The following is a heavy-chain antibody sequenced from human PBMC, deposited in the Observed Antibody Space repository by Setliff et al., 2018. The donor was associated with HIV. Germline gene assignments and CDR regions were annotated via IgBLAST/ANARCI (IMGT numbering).Heavy chain of an antibody. Sequence: SETLSLTCAVSGGSISSGGYSWSWIRQPPGKGLERIGYIFHSGSTYYNPSLKSRVTISVDRSKNQFSLNVTSVTAADTAVYYCARIPQLLDYAMDVWGQGTTVTVSS. D-gene: IGHD2-2*01. V-gene: IGHV4-30-2*01. CDR3: ARIPQLLDYAMDV. CDR2: IFHSGST. J-gene: IGHJ6*02. CDR1: GGSISSGGYS.